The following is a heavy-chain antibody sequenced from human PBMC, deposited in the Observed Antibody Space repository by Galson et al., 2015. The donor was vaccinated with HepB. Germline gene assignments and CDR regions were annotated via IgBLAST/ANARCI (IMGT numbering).Heavy chain of an antibody. CDR3: ASRHARATGGYSRSSFDY. CDR2: INPNSGGT. CDR1: GYTFTGYS. D-gene: IGHD6-6*01. J-gene: IGHJ4*02. V-gene: IGHV1-2*02. Sequence: SVKVSCKASGYTFTGYSMHWVRQAPGQGLEWMGWINPNSGGTNYAQKFQGRVTMTRDTSISTAYMELSRLRSDETAVYYCASRHARATGGYSRSSFDYWGQGTLVTVSS.